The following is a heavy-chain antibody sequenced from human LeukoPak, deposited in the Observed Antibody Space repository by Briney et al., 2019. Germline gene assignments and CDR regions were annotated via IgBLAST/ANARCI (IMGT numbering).Heavy chain of an antibody. Sequence: PSETLSLTCTVSSGSISSYYWSWIRQPAGKGLEWIGRIYTSGSTNYNPSLKSRVTMSVDTSKNQFSLKLSSVTAADTAVYYCARDHSGGSGSYGIFDYWGQGTLVTVSS. J-gene: IGHJ4*02. V-gene: IGHV4-4*07. CDR1: SGSISSYY. CDR2: IYTSGST. CDR3: ARDHSGGSGSYGIFDY. D-gene: IGHD3-10*01.